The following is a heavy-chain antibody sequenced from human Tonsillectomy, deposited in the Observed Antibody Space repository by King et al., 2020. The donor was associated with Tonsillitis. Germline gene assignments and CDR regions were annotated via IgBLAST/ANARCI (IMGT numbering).Heavy chain of an antibody. CDR1: GFIFRNYW. CDR3: GSDLNFCASGICYDAFDI. J-gene: IGHJ3*02. Sequence: EQLVQSGGALVQPGGAPRLSCAASGFIFRNYWMTWVHQAPGKGLEWVSNIRNDGTQKNFVDSVKGRFTIARDKAKNSLHLEMNSLRDEDTAVYYCGSDLNFCASGICYDAFDIWGQGTKVTVSS. V-gene: IGHV3-7*03. D-gene: IGHD3-10*01. CDR2: IRNDGTQK.